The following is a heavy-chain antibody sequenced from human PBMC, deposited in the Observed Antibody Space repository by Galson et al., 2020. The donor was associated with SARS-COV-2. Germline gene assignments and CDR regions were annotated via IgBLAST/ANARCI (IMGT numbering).Heavy chain of an antibody. D-gene: IGHD6-13*01. V-gene: IGHV3-33*01. Sequence: GESLKISCAASGFTFSSYGMHWVRQAPGKGLEWVAVIWYDGSNKYYADSVKGRFTISRDNSKNTLYLQMNSLRAEDTAVYYCVSQLVRVYGMDVWGQGTTVTVSS. CDR2: IWYDGSNK. CDR3: VSQLVRVYGMDV. CDR1: GFTFSSYG. J-gene: IGHJ6*02.